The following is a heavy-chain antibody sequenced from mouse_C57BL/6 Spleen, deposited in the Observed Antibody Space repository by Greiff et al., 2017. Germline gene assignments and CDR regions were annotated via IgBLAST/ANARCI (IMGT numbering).Heavy chain of an antibody. Sequence: VQLQQSGAELARPCASVKMSCKASGYTFTSYTMHWVKQRPGQGLEWIGYINPSSGYTKYNQKFKDKATLTADKSSSTAYMQLSSLTSEDSAVYYCAREEGYDYTWFAYWGQGTLVTVSA. CDR1: GYTFTSYT. V-gene: IGHV1-4*01. J-gene: IGHJ3*01. D-gene: IGHD2-4*01. CDR2: INPSSGYT. CDR3: AREEGYDYTWFAY.